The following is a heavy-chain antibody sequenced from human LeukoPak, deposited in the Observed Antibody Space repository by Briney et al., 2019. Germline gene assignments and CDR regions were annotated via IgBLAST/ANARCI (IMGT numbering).Heavy chain of an antibody. CDR3: ARGIAAAAYDAFDI. CDR2: ISSNGGST. Sequence: PGGSLRLSCAASGFTFSSYAMHWVRQAPGKGLEYVSAISSNGGSTYYANSVKGRFTISRDNSKNTLCLQMGSLRAEDMAVYYCARGIAAAAYDAFDIWGQGTMVTVSS. D-gene: IGHD6-13*01. J-gene: IGHJ3*02. V-gene: IGHV3-64*01. CDR1: GFTFSSYA.